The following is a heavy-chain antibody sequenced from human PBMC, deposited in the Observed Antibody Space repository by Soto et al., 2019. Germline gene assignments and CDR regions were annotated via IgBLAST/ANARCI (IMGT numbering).Heavy chain of an antibody. Sequence: PGESLKISCKASGYIFTTYWIGWVRQMPGKGLEWMGIIYPGDSDTRYSPSFQGHVTISADKSITTAYLQWSSLKASDTAMYYCARRHGDGYIDYWGQGTLVTVSS. J-gene: IGHJ4*02. CDR1: GYIFTTYW. V-gene: IGHV5-51*01. CDR3: ARRHGDGYIDY. CDR2: IYPGDSDT.